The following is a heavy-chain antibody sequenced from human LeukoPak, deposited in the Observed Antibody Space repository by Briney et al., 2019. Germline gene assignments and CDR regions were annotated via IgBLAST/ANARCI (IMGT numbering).Heavy chain of an antibody. Sequence: ASVKVSCKASGGTFSSYDINWVRQATGQGLEWMGWMNPNSGNTGYAQKFQGRVTITRNTSISTAYMELSSLRSEDTAVYYCARVTAGGELPDAFDIWGQGTMVTVSS. D-gene: IGHD1-26*01. V-gene: IGHV1-8*03. CDR3: ARVTAGGELPDAFDI. CDR1: GGTFSSYD. J-gene: IGHJ3*02. CDR2: MNPNSGNT.